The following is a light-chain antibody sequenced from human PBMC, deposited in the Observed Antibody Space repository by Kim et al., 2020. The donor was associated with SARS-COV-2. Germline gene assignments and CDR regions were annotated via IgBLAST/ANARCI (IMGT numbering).Light chain of an antibody. CDR2: GPS. Sequence: SAAPGETTPRPCSPSPPSNSAFAWHKQSPGPAPRLLIYGPSTRATGIPARFSGSGSELEFTLSISSLQSEDVAVYYCQHYDNRVTFGGGTKVDIK. CDR1: PPSNSA. J-gene: IGKJ4*01. V-gene: IGKV3-15*01. CDR3: QHYDNRVT.